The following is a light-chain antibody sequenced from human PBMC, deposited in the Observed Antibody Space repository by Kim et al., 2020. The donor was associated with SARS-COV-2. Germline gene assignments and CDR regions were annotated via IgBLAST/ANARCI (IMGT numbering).Light chain of an antibody. J-gene: IGKJ2*01. CDR2: AEY. V-gene: IGKV1-16*02. CDR1: QGIGKY. Sequence: SESVGDRVPITWPARQGIGKYLAWVQQETREGPKSLVYAEYSFKRGVPSKFSGSGSGTEFNPTHSSLQPEDFGTYYCQQYNSYPHTFGKGTKLEI. CDR3: QQYNSYPHT.